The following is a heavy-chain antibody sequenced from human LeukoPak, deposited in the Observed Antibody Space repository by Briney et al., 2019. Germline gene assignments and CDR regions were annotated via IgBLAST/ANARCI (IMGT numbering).Heavy chain of an antibody. CDR3: ATPYPREYCSSTTCYFNY. D-gene: IGHD2-2*01. V-gene: IGHV5-51*01. Sequence: GESLKISCKASGYSFTTYWIGWVRQTPGKGLEWMGIIYPGDSDTRYSPSFQGQVTISADKSISTTYLQWSSLKASDTAMYYCATPYPREYCSSTTCYFNYWGQGTLVTVSS. CDR1: GYSFTTYW. J-gene: IGHJ4*02. CDR2: IYPGDSDT.